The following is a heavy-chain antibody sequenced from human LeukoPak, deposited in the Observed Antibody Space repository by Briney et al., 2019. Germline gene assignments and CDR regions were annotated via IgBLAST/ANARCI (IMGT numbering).Heavy chain of an antibody. CDR3: ARGRGSSGWHLVSKNYFDY. J-gene: IGHJ4*02. V-gene: IGHV4-34*01. D-gene: IGHD6-19*01. Sequence: SETLSLTCAVYGGSFSGYYWSWIRQPPGKGLEWIGEINHSGSTNYNPSLKSRVTISVDTSKNQFSLKLSSVTAADTAVYYCARGRGSSGWHLVSKNYFDYWGQGTLVTVSS. CDR1: GGSFSGYY. CDR2: INHSGST.